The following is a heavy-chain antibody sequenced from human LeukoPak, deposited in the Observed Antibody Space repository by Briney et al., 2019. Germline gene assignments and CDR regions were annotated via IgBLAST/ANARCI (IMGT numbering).Heavy chain of an antibody. CDR1: GGTFSSYA. CDR3: ARSILYSSGWFGEVDY. Sequence: ASVKVSCKASGGTFSSYAISWVRQAPGQGLEWMGGIIPIFGTANYAQKFQGRVTITADESTSTAYMELSSLRSEDTAVCYCARSILYSSGWFGEVDYWGQGTLVTVSS. V-gene: IGHV1-69*13. D-gene: IGHD6-19*01. J-gene: IGHJ4*02. CDR2: IIPIFGTA.